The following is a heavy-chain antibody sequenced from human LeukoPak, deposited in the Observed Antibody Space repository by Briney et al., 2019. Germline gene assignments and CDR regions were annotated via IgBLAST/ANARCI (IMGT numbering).Heavy chain of an antibody. CDR1: GFTFTNYW. J-gene: IGHJ4*02. V-gene: IGHV3-7*01. D-gene: IGHD5-12*01. CDR2: IKQDGSEK. Sequence: GGSLRLSCAASGFTFTNYWMSWVRQAPGRGLEWVANIKQDGSEKDYVDFMKGRFTISRDNAKNSVYLQLSSLRAEDTAVYHCARIGYRSSSFDYWGRGTLVTVSS. CDR3: ARIGYRSSSFDY.